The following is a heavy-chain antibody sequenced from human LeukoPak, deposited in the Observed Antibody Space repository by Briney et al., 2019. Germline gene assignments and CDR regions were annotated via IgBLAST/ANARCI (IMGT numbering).Heavy chain of an antibody. CDR2: IRHDGSDQ. V-gene: IGHV3-30*02. J-gene: IGHJ4*02. CDR1: GFSFSNYG. CDR3: AKDQCSNTRCYGSPGY. Sequence: GGSLRLSCEASGFSFSNYGMHWVRQAPGKGREWVAFIRHDGSDQRYAESVKGRFIISRDNSKNTLYLQMNSLRPEDAGVFYCAKDQCSNTRCYGSPGYWGQGTLVTVSS. D-gene: IGHD2-2*01.